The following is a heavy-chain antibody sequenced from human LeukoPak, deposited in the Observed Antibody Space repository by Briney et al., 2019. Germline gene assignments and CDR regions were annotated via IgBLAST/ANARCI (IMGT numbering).Heavy chain of an antibody. J-gene: IGHJ6*04. CDR3: ATFVCIVSDTYTVPGGLLV. V-gene: IGHV3-7*01. CDR1: EFSHNNFW. CDR2: IKHGGSEN. Sequence: GGPLTLSCVASEFSHNNFWKIWVRRAPGRGLECVAHIKHGGSENFYVDSVKSRVTISRDNAKNSLYHQMNILRAENTAVYYCATFVCIVSDTYTVPGGLLVWGKGTTVTVSS. D-gene: IGHD2-15*01.